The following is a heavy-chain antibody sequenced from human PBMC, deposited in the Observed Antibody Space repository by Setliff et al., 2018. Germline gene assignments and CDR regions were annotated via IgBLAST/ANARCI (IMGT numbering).Heavy chain of an antibody. J-gene: IGHJ5*02. Sequence: PSETLSLTCTVSGGSISSSSYYWGWIRQPPGKGLEWIGSIYYSGSTYYNPSLKSRVTISVDTSKNQFSLKLNSVTAADTAVYYCATPYYYDSSGYYHWGQGTLVTVSS. CDR3: ATPYYYDSSGYYH. CDR1: GGSISSSSYY. V-gene: IGHV4-39*01. CDR2: IYYSGST. D-gene: IGHD3-22*01.